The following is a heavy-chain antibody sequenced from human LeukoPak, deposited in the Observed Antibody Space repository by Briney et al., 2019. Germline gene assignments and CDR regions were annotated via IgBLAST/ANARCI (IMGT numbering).Heavy chain of an antibody. V-gene: IGHV3-23*01. CDR2: IDISGDRT. D-gene: IGHD2-8*01. CDR1: GFAFSSDA. Sequence: GGSLRLSCAASGFAFSSDAMTWVRQTPGKGLEWVSTIDISGDRTNYADSVKGRFTISRDNSRNTLYLQVHSLRVEDTAIYYCAKDVSNFIGASDAWGQGTMVTVPS. J-gene: IGHJ3*01. CDR3: AKDVSNFIGASDA.